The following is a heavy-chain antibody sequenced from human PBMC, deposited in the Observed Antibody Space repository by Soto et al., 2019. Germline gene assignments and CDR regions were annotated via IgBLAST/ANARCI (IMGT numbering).Heavy chain of an antibody. J-gene: IGHJ4*02. Sequence: PGGSLRLSCAASGFTFSSYSMNWVRQAPGKGLEWVPYISSSSSTIYYADSVKGRFTISRDNAKNSLYLQMNSLRAEDTAVYYCARDSKPTTVTGTSFDYWGQGTLVTVSS. D-gene: IGHD4-17*01. V-gene: IGHV3-48*04. CDR2: ISSSSSTI. CDR3: ARDSKPTTVTGTSFDY. CDR1: GFTFSSYS.